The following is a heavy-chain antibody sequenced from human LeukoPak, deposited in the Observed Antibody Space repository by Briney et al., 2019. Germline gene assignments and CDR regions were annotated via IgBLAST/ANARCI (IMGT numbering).Heavy chain of an antibody. J-gene: IGHJ4*02. Sequence: GGSLRLSCAASGFTFSSYAMHWVRQAPGKGLVWVSRVNSDGSSTTHADSVKGRFTISRDNAKNTLYLQMNSLRAEDTAVYYCAREGVPDILTGYQPNYFDYWGRGTLVTVSS. CDR3: AREGVPDILTGYQPNYFDY. D-gene: IGHD3-9*01. CDR1: GFTFSSYA. V-gene: IGHV3-74*01. CDR2: VNSDGSST.